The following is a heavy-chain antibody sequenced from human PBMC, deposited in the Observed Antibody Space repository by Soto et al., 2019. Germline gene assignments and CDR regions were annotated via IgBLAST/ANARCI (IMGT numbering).Heavy chain of an antibody. CDR1: GGSISSSSYY. D-gene: IGHD5-12*01. Sequence: SETLSLTCTVSGGSISSSSYYWGWIRQPPGKGLEWIGSIYYSGSTYYNPSLKSRVTISVDTSKNQFSLKLSSVTAADTAVYYCAGPRMATIGYWGQGTLVTVSS. CDR3: AGPRMATIGY. CDR2: IYYSGST. J-gene: IGHJ4*02. V-gene: IGHV4-39*01.